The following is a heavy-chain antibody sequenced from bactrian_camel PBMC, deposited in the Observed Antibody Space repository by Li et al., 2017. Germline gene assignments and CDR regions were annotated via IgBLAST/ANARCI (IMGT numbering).Heavy chain of an antibody. CDR2: INSGGSTT. V-gene: IGHV3S25*01. J-gene: IGHJ6*01. CDR3: SIGVFGFGY. Sequence: QLVESGGGLVQPGGSLRLSCAADALTLSSYWMYWVRQAPGKGLEWVSSINSGGSTTYYADSVKGRFIISRDNAKNAVYLQMNGLKPEDTALYYCSIGVFGFGYWGQGTQVTVS. D-gene: IGHD3*01. CDR1: ALTLSSYW.